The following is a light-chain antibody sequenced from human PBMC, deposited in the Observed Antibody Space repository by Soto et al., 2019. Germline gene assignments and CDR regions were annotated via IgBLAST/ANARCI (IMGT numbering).Light chain of an antibody. J-gene: IGKJ5*01. CDR2: AAS. CDR3: QEWSITLIP. Sequence: DIQMSQSPSSLSAPVGDRVTITCRASEIINIYLNWYRQKPGKAPELLIYAASSLQSGVPSRFSGSVSGTDFTLTISSLQPEDCATDCCQEWSITLIPCGQGTRLEI. CDR1: EIINIY. V-gene: IGKV1-39*01.